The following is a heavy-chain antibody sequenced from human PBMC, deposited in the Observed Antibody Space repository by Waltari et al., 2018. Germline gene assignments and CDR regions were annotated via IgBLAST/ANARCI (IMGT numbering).Heavy chain of an antibody. D-gene: IGHD5-18*01. CDR1: GGIFTNYA. CDR3: AKGIQLWGRGSWYFDD. J-gene: IGHJ4*02. Sequence: QVQLVQSGAEVKRPGSSVKVSCRASGGIFTNYAISWVRQAPGQGLEWMGWINTNTGNPTYAQGFTGRFVFSLDTSVSTAYLQISSLKAEDTSVYYCAKGIQLWGRGSWYFDDWGQGTLVTVSS. V-gene: IGHV7-4-1*02. CDR2: INTNTGNP.